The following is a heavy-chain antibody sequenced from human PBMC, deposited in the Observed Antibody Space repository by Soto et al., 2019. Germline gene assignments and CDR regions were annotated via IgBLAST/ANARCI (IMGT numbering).Heavy chain of an antibody. J-gene: IGHJ4*02. CDR2: ISYDGSNK. Sequence: GGSLRLSCAASGFTFSSYGMHWVHQAPGKGLEWVAVISYDGSNKYYADSVKGRFTISRDNSKNTLYLQMNSLRAEDTAVYYCAKGLGAAAGYFDYWGQGTLVTVSS. CDR3: AKGLGAAAGYFDY. V-gene: IGHV3-30*18. CDR1: GFTFSSYG. D-gene: IGHD6-13*01.